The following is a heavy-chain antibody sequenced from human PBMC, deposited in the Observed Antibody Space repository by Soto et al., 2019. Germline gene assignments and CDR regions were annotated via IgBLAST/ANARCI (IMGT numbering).Heavy chain of an antibody. Sequence: QVQLVESGGGVVQSGRSLRLSCAASGFIFNTHGMHWVRQAPGKGLEWVALIWYDGSKEYYADSVRGRFTITRDNSKNTVTLQMDSLRVEDTAIYYCARRSEPRGFWSNCPLDYGMDVWGQGTTVTVSS. D-gene: IGHD3-3*01. V-gene: IGHV3-33*01. CDR3: ARRSEPRGFWSNCPLDYGMDV. CDR2: IWYDGSKE. CDR1: GFIFNTHG. J-gene: IGHJ6*02.